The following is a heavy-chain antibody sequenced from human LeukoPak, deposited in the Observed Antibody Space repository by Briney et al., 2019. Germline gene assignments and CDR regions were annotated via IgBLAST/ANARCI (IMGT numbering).Heavy chain of an antibody. J-gene: IGHJ4*02. V-gene: IGHV4-38-2*02. CDR2: IYHSGTT. D-gene: IGHD3-10*01. CDR1: GFSITSGYF. CDR3: AIHYYGSGSYSPYYFDY. Sequence: SETLSLTCTVSGFSITSGYFWGWIRQPPGKGLEWIGNIYHSGTTNYNPSLKSRVTISVDTSKNQFSLKLSSVTAADTAVYYCAIHYYGSGSYSPYYFDYWGQGTLVTVSS.